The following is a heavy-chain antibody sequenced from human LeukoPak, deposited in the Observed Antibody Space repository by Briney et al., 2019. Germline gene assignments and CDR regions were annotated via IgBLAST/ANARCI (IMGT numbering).Heavy chain of an antibody. CDR3: AREEKNYDSRGYLIRVFDY. J-gene: IGHJ4*02. CDR2: IIPIFGTA. D-gene: IGHD3-22*01. CDR1: GGTFSSYA. V-gene: IGHV1-69*13. Sequence: SVKVSCKASGGTFSSYAISWVRQAPGQGVEWMGGIIPIFGTANYAQKFQGRVTITADESTSTAYMELSSLRSEDTAVYYCAREEKNYDSRGYLIRVFDYWGQGTLVTVSS.